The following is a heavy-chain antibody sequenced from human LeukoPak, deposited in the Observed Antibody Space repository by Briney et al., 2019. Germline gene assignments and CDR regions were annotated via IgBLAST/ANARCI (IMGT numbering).Heavy chain of an antibody. CDR1: GYTFTSYG. Sequence: VSVKVSCKASGYTFTSYGISWVRQAPGQGLEWMGWISAYNGNTNYAQKLQGRVTMTTDTSTSTAYMELRSLRSDDTAVYYCARSVVVVAATGGDGSGRDWGQGTLVTVSS. CDR3: ARSVVVVAATGGDGSGRD. V-gene: IGHV1-18*01. D-gene: IGHD2-15*01. CDR2: ISAYNGNT. J-gene: IGHJ4*02.